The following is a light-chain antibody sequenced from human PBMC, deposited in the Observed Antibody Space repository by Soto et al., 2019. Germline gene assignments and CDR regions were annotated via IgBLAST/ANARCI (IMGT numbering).Light chain of an antibody. Sequence: DIQITPSPSSLSASVGASVSITGRASQGISSYLAWYQQKPGKAPKLLIYAASTLQSGVPSRFSGSGSGTDFTLTISSLQPEDFATYYCQQLNSYPITFGQGTRLEIK. CDR3: QQLNSYPIT. V-gene: IGKV1-9*01. J-gene: IGKJ5*01. CDR2: AAS. CDR1: QGISSY.